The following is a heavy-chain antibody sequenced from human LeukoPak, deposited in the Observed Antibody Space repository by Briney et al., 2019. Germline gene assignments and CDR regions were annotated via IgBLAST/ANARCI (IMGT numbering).Heavy chain of an antibody. J-gene: IGHJ6*02. Sequence: ASVKVSCKASGYTFTSYAMHWVRQAPGQRLEWMGWINAGNGNTKYSQKFQGRVTITRDTSASTAYMELSSLRSEDTAVYYCAREMAVPATIYYFYGMDVWGQGTTVTVSS. CDR3: AREMAVPATIYYFYGMDV. CDR1: GYTFTSYA. D-gene: IGHD2-2*01. V-gene: IGHV1-3*01. CDR2: INAGNGNT.